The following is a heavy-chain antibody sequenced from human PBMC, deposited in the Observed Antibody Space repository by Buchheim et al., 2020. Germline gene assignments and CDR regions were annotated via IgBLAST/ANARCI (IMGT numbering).Heavy chain of an antibody. CDR1: GFTFSSYA. V-gene: IGHV3-23*01. D-gene: IGHD3-10*01. CDR2: ISGSGGST. Sequence: EVQLLESGGGLVQPGGSLRLSCAASGFTFSSYAMSWVRQAPGKGLAWVSAISGSGGSTYYADSVKGRFTISRDNSKNTLYLQRNSLRAEDTAVYYCAKDRGGFGELPYSFDYWGQGTL. CDR3: AKDRGGFGELPYSFDY. J-gene: IGHJ4*02.